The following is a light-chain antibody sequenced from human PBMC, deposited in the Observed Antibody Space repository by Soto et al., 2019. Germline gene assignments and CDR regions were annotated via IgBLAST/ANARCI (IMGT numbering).Light chain of an antibody. CDR1: QSISSC. Sequence: DIQMTPAPSTLSASVGDRVTITCRASQSISSCLAWYHQKPGKAPKLLIYQASTLYGGVPSRFSGSGFGTEFTLTVSSLQPDDVATYYCQQSKNYPLTFGGGTKVEIK. CDR2: QAS. J-gene: IGKJ4*01. V-gene: IGKV1-5*03. CDR3: QQSKNYPLT.